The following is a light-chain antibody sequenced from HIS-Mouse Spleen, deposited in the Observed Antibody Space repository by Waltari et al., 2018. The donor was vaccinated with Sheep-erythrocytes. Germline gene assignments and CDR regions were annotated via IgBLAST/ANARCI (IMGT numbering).Light chain of an antibody. J-gene: IGLJ2*01. Sequence: QSALTQPASVSGSPGQSITISCTGTSSDVGGYNYVSWYQQPPGKAPKLMIYEVSNRPAGVSHRFSGSKSGNTASLTISGLQAEDEADYYCSSYTSSSTPVVFGGGTKLTVL. CDR3: SSYTSSSTPVV. CDR1: SSDVGGYNY. CDR2: EVS. V-gene: IGLV2-14*01.